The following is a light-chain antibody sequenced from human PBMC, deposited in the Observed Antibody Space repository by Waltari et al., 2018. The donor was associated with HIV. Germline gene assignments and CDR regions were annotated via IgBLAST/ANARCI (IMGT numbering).Light chain of an antibody. V-gene: IGKV3-20*01. CDR2: GAS. Sequence: EIVLTQSPGTLSLSPGERATLSCRASQSVSSSYLAWYQQKPGQAPRLLIYGASSRATGIPDRFSGSGSGTDFTLTISRLEPEDFAVYYCQQLGPLTFGGGTKVEIK. CDR1: QSVSSSY. J-gene: IGKJ4*01. CDR3: QQLGPLT.